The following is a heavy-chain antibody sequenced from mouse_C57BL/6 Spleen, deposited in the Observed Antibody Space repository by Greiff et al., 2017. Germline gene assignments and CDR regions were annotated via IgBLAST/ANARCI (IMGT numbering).Heavy chain of an antibody. V-gene: IGHV14-1*01. CDR1: GFNIKDYY. J-gene: IGHJ2*01. CDR3: TSRQLRPHFGY. D-gene: IGHD3-2*02. Sequence: EVQLQQSGAELVRPGASVKLSCTASGFNIKDYYMHWVKQRPEQGLEWIGRIDPEDGDTEYAPKFQGKATLTADTSSNTAYLQLSSLTSEDTGVYCCTSRQLRPHFGYWGQGTTLPVSS. CDR2: IDPEDGDT.